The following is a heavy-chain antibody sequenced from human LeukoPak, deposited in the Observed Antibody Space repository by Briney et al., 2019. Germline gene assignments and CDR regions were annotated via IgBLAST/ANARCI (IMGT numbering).Heavy chain of an antibody. CDR2: ISSSSSYK. CDR1: GFTFSSYS. Sequence: GGSLRLSCAASGFTFSSYSMNWVRQAPGKGLEWVSSISSSSSYKYYADSVKGRFTISRGNAKNSLYLQMNSLRAEDTAVYYCARDTQFDYWGQGTLVTVSS. J-gene: IGHJ4*02. CDR3: ARDTQFDY. V-gene: IGHV3-21*01.